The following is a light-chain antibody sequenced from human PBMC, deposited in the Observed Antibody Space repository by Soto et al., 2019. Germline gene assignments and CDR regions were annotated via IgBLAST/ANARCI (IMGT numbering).Light chain of an antibody. J-gene: IGKJ2*01. V-gene: IGKV3-20*01. CDR2: GAS. Sequence: ELVLTQSPGTLSLSPGERATLSCRASQSVSSTYLAWYQQTPGQAPRLLIYGASNRATGIPDRFSDSGSGTDFTLTISRLEPEDFAVYYCQQYISPTVTFGQGTKLEIK. CDR3: QQYISPTVT. CDR1: QSVSSTY.